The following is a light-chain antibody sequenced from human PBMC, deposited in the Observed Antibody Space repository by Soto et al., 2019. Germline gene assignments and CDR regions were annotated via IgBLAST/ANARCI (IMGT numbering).Light chain of an antibody. Sequence: QSALTQPASVSGSPGQSITITCTGTSSDVGGYNYVSWYQQHPGKAPKLMIYEVSNRPSGVSNRFSGSKSGNTASLTISGLQAEDEADYYCSSYTSSSTPVFGTETKVTVL. CDR1: SSDVGGYNY. J-gene: IGLJ1*01. CDR2: EVS. CDR3: SSYTSSSTPV. V-gene: IGLV2-14*01.